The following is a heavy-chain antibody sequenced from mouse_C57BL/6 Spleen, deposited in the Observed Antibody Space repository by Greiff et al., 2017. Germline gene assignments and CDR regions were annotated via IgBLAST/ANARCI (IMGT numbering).Heavy chain of an antibody. CDR2: IRSKSNNYAT. Sequence: DVMLVESGGGLVQPKGSLKLSCAASGFSFNTYAMNWVRQAPGKGLEWVARIRSKSNNYATYYADSVKDRFTISRDDSESMLYLQMNNFKTEDASMYYCAPGDYAMDYWGQGTSVTVSS. V-gene: IGHV10-1*01. CDR1: GFSFNTYA. J-gene: IGHJ4*01. CDR3: APGDYAMDY.